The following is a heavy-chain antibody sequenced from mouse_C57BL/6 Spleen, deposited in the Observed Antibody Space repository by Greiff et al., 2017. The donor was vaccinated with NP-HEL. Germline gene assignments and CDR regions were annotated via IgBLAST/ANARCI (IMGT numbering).Heavy chain of an antibody. CDR1: GFSLTSYG. D-gene: IGHD1-1*01. Sequence: VQLQQSGPGLVAPSQSLSITCTVSGFSLTSYGVHWVRQPPGKGLEWLVVILSDGSTTYNSALKSRLSISKDNSKSQVFLKMNSLQTDDTAMYYCARHKSSSYWYFDVWGTGTTVTVSS. V-gene: IGHV2-6-1*01. CDR3: ARHKSSSYWYFDV. J-gene: IGHJ1*03. CDR2: ILSDGST.